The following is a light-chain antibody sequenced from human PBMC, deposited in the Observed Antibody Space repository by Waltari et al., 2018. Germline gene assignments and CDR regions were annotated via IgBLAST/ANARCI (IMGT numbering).Light chain of an antibody. CDR1: SSDIGGYNY. CDR3: SSYTSSTTWL. V-gene: IGLV2-14*01. Sequence: QSALTQPASVSGSPGQSITISCIGTSSDIGGYNYFSWYQQSPGKAPKLLIFEVSNRPSGVSHRFSGSKSGNTASLTISGLQAEDEADYYCSSYTSSTTWLFGGGTKLTVL. J-gene: IGLJ3*02. CDR2: EVS.